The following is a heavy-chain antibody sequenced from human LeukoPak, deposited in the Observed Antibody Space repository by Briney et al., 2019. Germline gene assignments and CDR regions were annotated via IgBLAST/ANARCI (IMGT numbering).Heavy chain of an antibody. CDR3: ARDYDILTGYPYYYGMDV. V-gene: IGHV1-2*02. J-gene: IGHJ6*02. D-gene: IGHD3-9*01. Sequence: ASVKVSCKASGYTFTGYYMHWVRQAPGQGLEWMGWINPNSGGTNYAQKFQGRVTMTRDTSISAAYMELSRLRSDDTAVCYCARDYDILTGYPYYYGMDVWGQGTTVTVSS. CDR1: GYTFTGYY. CDR2: INPNSGGT.